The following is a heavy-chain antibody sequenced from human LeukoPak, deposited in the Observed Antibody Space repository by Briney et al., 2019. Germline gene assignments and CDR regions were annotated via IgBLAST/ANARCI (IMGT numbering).Heavy chain of an antibody. D-gene: IGHD6-13*01. J-gene: IGHJ5*02. V-gene: IGHV3-53*01. Sequence: PGGSLRLSCKASGFTFGDHAMSWFRQAPGKGLEWVSVIWTDGGTYYADSVRGRFTISRDDSKNALFLQMDSLRAEDTAVYYCARDRAAADPWGQGTLVTVSS. CDR1: GFTFGDHA. CDR3: ARDRAAADP. CDR2: IWTDGGT.